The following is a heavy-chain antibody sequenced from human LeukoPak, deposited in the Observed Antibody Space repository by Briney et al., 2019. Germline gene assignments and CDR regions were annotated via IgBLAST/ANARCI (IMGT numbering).Heavy chain of an antibody. Sequence: PSETLSLTCSVSGGSIRNYFWSWIRQPAGKGLEWIGYIDDSGNTNYNPSLKSRVTISVDTSKNQFSLKLSSVTAADTAVYYCARGYYDSSGYQNVALDYWGQGTLVTVSS. CDR3: ARGYYDSSGYQNVALDY. CDR1: GGSIRNYF. V-gene: IGHV4-59*01. CDR2: IDDSGNT. D-gene: IGHD3-22*01. J-gene: IGHJ4*02.